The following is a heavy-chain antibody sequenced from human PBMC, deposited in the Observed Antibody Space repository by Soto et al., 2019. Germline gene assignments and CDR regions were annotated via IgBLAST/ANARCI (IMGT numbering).Heavy chain of an antibody. D-gene: IGHD6-6*01. J-gene: IGHJ4*02. CDR3: ARDGIAAPKGG. CDR2: IYSGGST. V-gene: IGHV3-66*01. CDR1: GFTVSSNY. Sequence: EAQLVESGGGLVQPGGSLRLSCAASGFTVSSNYMSWVRQAPGKGLEWVSVIYSGGSTYYADSVKGRFTISRDNSKNTLYLQMNSLRAEDTAVYYCARDGIAAPKGGWGQGTLVTVSS.